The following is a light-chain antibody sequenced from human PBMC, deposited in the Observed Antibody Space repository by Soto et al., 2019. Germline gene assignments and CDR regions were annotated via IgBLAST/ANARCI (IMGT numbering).Light chain of an antibody. J-gene: IGKJ2*01. CDR2: GAL. V-gene: IGKV3D-15*01. CDR1: QNIGGD. Sequence: EIVMTQSPATLSVSPGETATLSCRASQNIGGDLAWYQQKPGQAPRLLIYGALNRATGIPARFSGSGSGTEFALSTSSLQSEDSAVYFYHHYNFWPPYTFGQGTKLEIK. CDR3: HHYNFWPPYT.